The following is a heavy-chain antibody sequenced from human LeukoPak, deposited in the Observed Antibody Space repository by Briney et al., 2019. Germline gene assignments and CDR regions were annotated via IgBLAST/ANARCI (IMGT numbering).Heavy chain of an antibody. V-gene: IGHV3-23*01. CDR3: AKEVKRTTFG. CDR2: ISGSGGST. J-gene: IGHJ4*02. CDR1: GGSISSYY. D-gene: IGHD2/OR15-2a*01. Sequence: ETLSLTCTVFGGSISSYYWSWIRQPPGKGLEWVSAISGSGGSTYYADFVKGRFTISRDNSKNTLYLQMNSLRAEDTAVYYCAKEVKRTTFGWGQGTLVTVSS.